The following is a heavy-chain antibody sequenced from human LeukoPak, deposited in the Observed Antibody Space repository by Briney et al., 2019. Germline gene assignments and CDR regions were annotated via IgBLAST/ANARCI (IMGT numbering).Heavy chain of an antibody. V-gene: IGHV4-59*12. Sequence: SETLSLTCAVYGGSFSGYYWSWIRQPPGKGLEWIGYIYYSGSTYYNPSLKSRVTISVDTSKNQFSLKLSSVTAADTAVYYCARLAAAGYYFDYWGQGTLVTVSS. CDR3: ARLAAAGYYFDY. CDR1: GGSFSGYY. CDR2: IYYSGST. J-gene: IGHJ4*02. D-gene: IGHD6-13*01.